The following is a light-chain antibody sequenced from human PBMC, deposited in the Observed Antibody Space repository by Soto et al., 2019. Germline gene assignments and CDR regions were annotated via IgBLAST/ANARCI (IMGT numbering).Light chain of an antibody. J-gene: IGLJ1*01. CDR1: SSDVGGYNY. CDR2: GVN. Sequence: QSALTQPPSASGSPGQTVTISCTGTSSDVGGYNYVSWYQQHPGKAPKLIIYGVNKRPPGVPDRFSGSKSGNTASLTVSGLQAEDEADYYCSSYTNINTRACVFGTGTKLTVL. CDR3: SSYTNINTRACV. V-gene: IGLV2-8*01.